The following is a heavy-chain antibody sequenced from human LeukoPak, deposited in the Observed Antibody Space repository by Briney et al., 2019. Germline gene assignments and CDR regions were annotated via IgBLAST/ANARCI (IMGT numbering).Heavy chain of an antibody. CDR3: AREPLTPGGSYDGAAGE. CDR2: IRADNGNT. V-gene: IGHV1-18*01. D-gene: IGHD1-26*01. Sequence: ASVKASCKPSGYSSTSYGTSWVRHAPEQGRGWGGWIRADNGNTNYAQKLQGRITMTTDTSTSRAYMEMKSLKSDDTAVYYCAREPLTPGGSYDGAAGEWGQGTLVTVS. J-gene: IGHJ4*02. CDR1: GYSSTSYG.